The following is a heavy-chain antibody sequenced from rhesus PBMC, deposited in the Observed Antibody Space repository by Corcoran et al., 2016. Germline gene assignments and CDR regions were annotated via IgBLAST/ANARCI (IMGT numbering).Heavy chain of an antibody. CDR1: GFTFSSYD. CDR2: IRTPGKTK. CDR3: TRELDSGYWYY. D-gene: IGHD1-44*01. V-gene: IGHV3S4*01. Sequence: EVQLVESGGGLVQPGGSLRLSCAASGFTFSSYDMSWVRQALGKGLEWVSSIRTPGKTKYYAASVKGRFTISRDNAKNSLSLQMNSLKTEDTAVYYCTRELDSGYWYYWGQGVLVTVSS. J-gene: IGHJ4*01.